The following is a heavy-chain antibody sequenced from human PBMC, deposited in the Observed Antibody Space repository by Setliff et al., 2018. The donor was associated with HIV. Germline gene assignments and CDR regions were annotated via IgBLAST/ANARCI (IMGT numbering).Heavy chain of an antibody. CDR1: GDSINSGGYY. J-gene: IGHJ4*02. D-gene: IGHD2-2*01. Sequence: PSETLSLTCSVSGDSINSGGYYWSWLRQHPGKGLEWIGYIYYKRNTYYNPSLKSRVSVSLDTSKNQFSLQLSSVTAADTAVYYCAREAPADSSSTSYYFDYWGQGTPVTVSS. CDR2: IYYKRNT. CDR3: AREAPADSSSTSYYFDY. V-gene: IGHV4-31*03.